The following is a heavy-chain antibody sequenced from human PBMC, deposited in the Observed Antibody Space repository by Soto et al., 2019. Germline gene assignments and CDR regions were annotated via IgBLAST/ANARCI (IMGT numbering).Heavy chain of an antibody. V-gene: IGHV3-30*18. J-gene: IGHJ4*02. Sequence: GGSLRLSCAASGFTFSSYGMHWVRQAPGKGLEWVAVISYDGSNKYYADSVKGRFTISRDNSKNTLYLQMNSLGAEDTAVYYCAKDPGPPLLWFGESPFDYWGQGTLVTVSS. D-gene: IGHD3-10*01. CDR1: GFTFSSYG. CDR2: ISYDGSNK. CDR3: AKDPGPPLLWFGESPFDY.